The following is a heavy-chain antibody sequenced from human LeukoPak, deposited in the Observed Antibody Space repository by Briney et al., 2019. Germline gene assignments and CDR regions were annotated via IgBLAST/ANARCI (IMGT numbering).Heavy chain of an antibody. Sequence: PGGPLRLSCAASGFTFSSYGMHWVRQAPGKGLEWVAFIRYDGSNKYYADSVKGRFTISRDNSKNTLYLQMNSLRAEDTAVYYCAKGQRSGIVATISGRFGSSNYFDYWGQGALVTVSS. D-gene: IGHD5-12*01. V-gene: IGHV3-30*02. CDR1: GFTFSSYG. CDR3: AKGQRSGIVATISGRFGSSNYFDY. J-gene: IGHJ4*02. CDR2: IRYDGSNK.